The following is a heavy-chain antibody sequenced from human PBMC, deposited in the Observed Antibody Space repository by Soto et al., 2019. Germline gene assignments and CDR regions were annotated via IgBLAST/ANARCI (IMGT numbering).Heavy chain of an antibody. CDR2: ISYDGSNI. J-gene: IGHJ5*02. V-gene: IGHV3-30*18. D-gene: IGHD3-10*01. CDR3: AKDSVWFGYTITQIIIA. Sequence: QVQLVESGGGVVQPGRYLSLSCAASGFTFSSYGMHWVRQAPGKGLEWVAVISYDGSNIYYEDSVKGQFTISRDNSKNTLYLQMNSLRAEDTAVYYCAKDSVWFGYTITQIIIAWGQGTLVTVSS. CDR1: GFTFSSYG.